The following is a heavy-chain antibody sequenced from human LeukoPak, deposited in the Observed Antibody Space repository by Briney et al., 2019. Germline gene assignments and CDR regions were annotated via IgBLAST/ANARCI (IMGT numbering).Heavy chain of an antibody. V-gene: IGHV1-8*03. CDR1: GYTFTSYD. J-gene: IGHJ6*03. D-gene: IGHD3-22*01. CDR3: ARGEAFKPLTYYYDSSGSLNMDV. CDR2: MNPNSGNT. Sequence: ASVKVSCKASGYTFTSYDINWVRQATGQGLEWMGWMNPNSGNTGYAQKFQGRVTITRNTSISTAYMELSSLRSEDTAVYYCARGEAFKPLTYYYDSSGSLNMDVWGKGTTVTVSS.